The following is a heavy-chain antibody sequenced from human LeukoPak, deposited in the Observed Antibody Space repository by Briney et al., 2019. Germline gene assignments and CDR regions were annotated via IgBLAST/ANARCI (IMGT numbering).Heavy chain of an antibody. CDR2: ISSRGDST. J-gene: IGHJ4*02. V-gene: IGHV3-23*01. CDR3: AKGPRPDITVAHTVEN. D-gene: IGHD6-19*01. CDR1: GFTFSNYA. Sequence: GGSLRLSCAASGFTFSNYAMSWVRQAPERGLEWVSTISSRGDSTYDADSVKGRFTISRDNSKNSLYLQMNNVRAKHPAVNFCAKGPRPDITVAHTVENWGQGTLGTVST.